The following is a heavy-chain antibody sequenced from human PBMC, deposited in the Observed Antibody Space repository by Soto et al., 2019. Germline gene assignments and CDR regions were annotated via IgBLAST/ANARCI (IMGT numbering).Heavy chain of an antibody. J-gene: IGHJ6*02. CDR3: AIDANWGRAFYYGMGV. CDR2: TKPKSAAT. CDR1: GYTFSDYY. Sequence: QVQLVQSGAEVKKPGASVKVSCKSPGYTFSDYYIHWVRQAPRQGLEWMGWTKPKSAATNHAQKFQVGVHMTRDTSISTVDMVLSRLRLDETAVYYCAIDANWGRAFYYGMGVWGQGTTVTVSS. V-gene: IGHV1-2*02. D-gene: IGHD7-27*01.